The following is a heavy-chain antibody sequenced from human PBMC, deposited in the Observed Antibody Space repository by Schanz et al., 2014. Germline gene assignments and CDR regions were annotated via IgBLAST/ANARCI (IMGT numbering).Heavy chain of an antibody. CDR2: LWHDGSKK. V-gene: IGHV3-33*08. CDR1: EFTFSTDA. Sequence: VHLLESGGGLVQPGGSLRLSCAASEFTFSTDAMSWVRQAPGKGLEWVAILWHDGSKKYYADSVKGRFTISRDNSRSTMYLQMNSLRAEDTAVYYCARVDSSGYFFDNWGQGTRVTVSS. D-gene: IGHD3-22*01. J-gene: IGHJ4*02. CDR3: ARVDSSGYFFDN.